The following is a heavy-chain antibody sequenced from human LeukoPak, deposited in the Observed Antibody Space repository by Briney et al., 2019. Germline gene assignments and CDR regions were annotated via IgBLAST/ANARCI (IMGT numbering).Heavy chain of an antibody. J-gene: IGHJ5*02. CDR3: ARAGYSSGWYNWFDP. D-gene: IGHD6-19*01. Sequence: SETLSLTCAVYGGSFSGYCWSWIRQPPGKGLEWIGEINHSGSTNYNPSLKSRVTISVDTSKNQFSLKLSSVTAADTAVYYCARAGYSSGWYNWFDPWGQGTLVTVSS. V-gene: IGHV4-34*01. CDR1: GGSFSGYC. CDR2: INHSGST.